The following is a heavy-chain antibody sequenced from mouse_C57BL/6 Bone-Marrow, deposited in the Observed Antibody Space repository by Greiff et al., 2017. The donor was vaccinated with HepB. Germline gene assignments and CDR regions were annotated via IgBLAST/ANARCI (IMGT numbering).Heavy chain of an antibody. CDR1: GFTFRDYG. V-gene: IGHV5-17*01. D-gene: IGHD2-1*01. CDR3: ARLLYFDY. CDR2: ISSGSSTI. Sequence: EVPLVESGGGLVKPGGSPKLSCTASGFTFRDYGMHLGGQAPEKGGGWVAYISSGSSTIYYADTVKGRFTISRDNAKNTLFLQMTSLRSEDTAMYYCARLLYFDYWGQGTTLTVSS. J-gene: IGHJ2*01.